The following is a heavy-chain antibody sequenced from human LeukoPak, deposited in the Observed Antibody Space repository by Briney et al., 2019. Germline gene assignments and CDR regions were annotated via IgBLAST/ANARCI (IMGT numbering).Heavy chain of an antibody. V-gene: IGHV3-74*01. CDR2: INSDGSST. J-gene: IGHJ4*02. CDR3: ASRGSSWYRDFDY. Sequence: PGGSLRLSCAASGFTFSSYWMHWVRQAPGKGLVWVSRINSDGSSTSYADSVKGRFTISRDNAKNTLYLQMNSLRAEDTAVYYCASRGSSWYRDFDYWGQGTLVTVSS. CDR1: GFTFSSYW. D-gene: IGHD6-13*01.